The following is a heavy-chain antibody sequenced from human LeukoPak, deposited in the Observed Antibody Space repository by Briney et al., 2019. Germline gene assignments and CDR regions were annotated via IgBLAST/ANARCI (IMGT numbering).Heavy chain of an antibody. CDR1: GYSFTSYW. CDR3: ARFPGGGWYELDY. Sequence: KPGESLKISCKGSGYSFTSYWIGWVRQMPGKGLEWMGIIYPGDSDTRYSPSFQGQVTISADKSNSTAYLQCSSLKASDTAIYYCARFPGGGWYELDYWGQGTLVTVSS. J-gene: IGHJ4*02. D-gene: IGHD6-19*01. V-gene: IGHV5-51*03. CDR2: IYPGDSDT.